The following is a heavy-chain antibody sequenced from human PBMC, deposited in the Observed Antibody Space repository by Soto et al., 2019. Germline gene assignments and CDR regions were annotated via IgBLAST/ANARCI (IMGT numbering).Heavy chain of an antibody. Sequence: SVKVSCKASGGTFSSYAISWVRQAPGQGLEWMGGIIPIFGTANYAQKFQGRVTITADKSTSTAYMELSSLRSEDTAVYYCARGPTHYYDSSGPNDYWGQGTLVTVSS. V-gene: IGHV1-69*06. D-gene: IGHD3-22*01. CDR1: GGTFSSYA. CDR2: IIPIFGTA. J-gene: IGHJ4*02. CDR3: ARGPTHYYDSSGPNDY.